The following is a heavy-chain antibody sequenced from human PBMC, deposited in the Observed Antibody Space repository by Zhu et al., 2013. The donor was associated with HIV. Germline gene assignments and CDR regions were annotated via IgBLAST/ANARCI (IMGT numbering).Heavy chain of an antibody. J-gene: IGHJ4*02. CDR3: ARDLMDRYYDFWSGYYVGEDY. CDR1: GGTFSSYT. D-gene: IGHD3-3*01. V-gene: IGHV1-69*08. CDR2: IIPILGIA. Sequence: QVQLVQSGAEVKKPGSSVKVSCKASGGTFSSYTISWVRQAPGQGLEWMGRIIPILGIANYAQKFQGRVTITADKSTSTAYMELSSLRSEDTAVYYCARDLMDRYYDFWSGYYVGEDYWGQGTLVTVSS.